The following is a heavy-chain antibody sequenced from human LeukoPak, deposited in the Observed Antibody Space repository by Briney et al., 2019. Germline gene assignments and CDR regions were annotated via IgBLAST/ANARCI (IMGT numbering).Heavy chain of an antibody. Sequence: GGSLRLSCAASGFTFSSYWMHWVRQAPGKGLVWVSRINSDGSSTSYADSVKGRFTISRDNAKNTLYLQMNSLRAEDTAVYYWASGPSLAMAPWYYYGMDVWGQGTTVTVSS. V-gene: IGHV3-74*01. D-gene: IGHD5-18*01. J-gene: IGHJ6*02. CDR2: INSDGSST. CDR1: GFTFSSYW. CDR3: ASGPSLAMAPWYYYGMDV.